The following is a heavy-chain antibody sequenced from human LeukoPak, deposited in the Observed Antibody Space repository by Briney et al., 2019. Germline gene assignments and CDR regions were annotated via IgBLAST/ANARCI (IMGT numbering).Heavy chain of an antibody. Sequence: GGSLRLSCAASGFTFSNAWMSWVRQAPGKGLEWVAFISYDGTNEYYADSVRGRFTISRDNSKNTLYLQMNSLRAEDTAVYYCARDLRGGGGSSSSPAWGQGTLVTVSS. D-gene: IGHD6-6*01. CDR3: ARDLRGGGGSSSSPA. J-gene: IGHJ5*02. V-gene: IGHV3-30*03. CDR2: ISYDGTNE. CDR1: GFTFSNAW.